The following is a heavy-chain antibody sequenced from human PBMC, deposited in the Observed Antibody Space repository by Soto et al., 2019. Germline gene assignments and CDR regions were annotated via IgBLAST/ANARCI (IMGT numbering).Heavy chain of an antibody. CDR3: AAPSFFSYKGYFDY. CDR1: GGTFSSYT. D-gene: IGHD1-1*01. CDR2: IIPIFGTA. Sequence: SVKVSCKASGGTFSSYTISWVRQAPGQGLEWMGGIIPIFGTANYAQKFQGRVTITADKSTSTAYMELSSLRSEDTAVYYCAAPSFFSYKGYFDYWGQGTLVTVSS. V-gene: IGHV1-69*06. J-gene: IGHJ4*02.